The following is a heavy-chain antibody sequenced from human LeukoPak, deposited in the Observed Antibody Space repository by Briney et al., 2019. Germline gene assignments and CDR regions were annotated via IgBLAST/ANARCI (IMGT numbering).Heavy chain of an antibody. CDR2: IYYSGST. D-gene: IGHD3-9*01. Sequence: SETLSLTCTVSGGSISSSSYYWGWIRQPPGKGLEWIGSIYYSGSTYYNPSLKSRVTISVDTSKNQFSLKLSSVTAADTAVYYCARGGSRRYFDWLLNTNFDYWGQGTLVTVSS. J-gene: IGHJ4*02. CDR3: ARGGSRRYFDWLLNTNFDY. CDR1: GGSISSSSYY. V-gene: IGHV4-39*07.